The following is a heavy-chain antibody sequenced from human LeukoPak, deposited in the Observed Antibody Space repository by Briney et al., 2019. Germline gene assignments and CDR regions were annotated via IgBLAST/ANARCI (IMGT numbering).Heavy chain of an antibody. Sequence: GESLRISCQASGYTFSSYWIGWVRQMPGKGLEWMGIIYPGDSDTRYSPSFQGQVTISADKSISTAYLQWSSLKASDTAMYYCAIFDFLFGEIDNWFDPWGQGTQVTVSS. D-gene: IGHD3-16*01. CDR1: GYTFSSYW. CDR2: IYPGDSDT. CDR3: AIFDFLFGEIDNWFDP. J-gene: IGHJ5*02. V-gene: IGHV5-51*03.